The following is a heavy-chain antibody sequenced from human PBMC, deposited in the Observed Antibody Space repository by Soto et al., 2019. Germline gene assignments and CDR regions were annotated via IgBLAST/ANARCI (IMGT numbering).Heavy chain of an antibody. CDR2: FDAGDSET. Sequence: ASVKVSRKASGYTLTELSMHWVRQAPGKGLEWMGGFDAGDSETMYARQFQGRVIMTEDTSKDTAYMELSSLRSEDTGVYGCGTLVVMVRAEGTFEYWDQGTLLTVSS. CDR3: GTLVVMVRAEGTFEY. V-gene: IGHV1-24*01. J-gene: IGHJ4*02. D-gene: IGHD3-10*01. CDR1: GYTLTELS.